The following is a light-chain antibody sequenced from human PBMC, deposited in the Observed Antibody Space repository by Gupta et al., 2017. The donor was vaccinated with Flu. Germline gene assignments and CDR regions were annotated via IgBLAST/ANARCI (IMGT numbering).Light chain of an antibody. CDR3: QQYGSSVQT. Sequence: EVVLTQSPATLSLSPGERATLSCRASQSVSSSHLAWYQQKPGQTPRLLIYGASSRATGIPDRFSGSGSGTEFTLTISRLEPEDFAVYYCQQYGSSVQTFGQGTKVEIK. CDR2: GAS. CDR1: QSVSSSH. J-gene: IGKJ1*01. V-gene: IGKV3-20*01.